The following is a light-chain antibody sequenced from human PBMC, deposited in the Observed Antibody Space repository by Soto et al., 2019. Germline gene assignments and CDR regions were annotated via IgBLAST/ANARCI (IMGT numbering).Light chain of an antibody. CDR2: AAS. Sequence: DIQMTQSPSSLSASVGDRVTITCRASQSISSYLNWYQQKPGKAPKLLIYAASSLQSGVPSRFSGSGSGTEFTLTISSLQPEDSAIYYCLQHNSYPLTFGGGTKVDIK. V-gene: IGKV1-17*01. CDR3: LQHNSYPLT. J-gene: IGKJ4*01. CDR1: QSISSY.